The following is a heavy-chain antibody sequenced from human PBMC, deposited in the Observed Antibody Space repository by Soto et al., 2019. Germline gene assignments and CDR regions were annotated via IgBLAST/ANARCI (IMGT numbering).Heavy chain of an antibody. J-gene: IGHJ4*02. D-gene: IGHD2-2*01. CDR3: VRNLPAATLEVVFDY. Sequence: SETLSLTCTVSGASISIGDYYLSWIRQHPGKGLEWIGYIHSSGSPFYNPSLKSRVSISVDTSKKQFSLNLKSVTAADSAVYYCVRNLPAATLEVVFDYWGQGTLVTVSS. CDR1: GASISIGDYY. V-gene: IGHV4-31*03. CDR2: IHSSGSP.